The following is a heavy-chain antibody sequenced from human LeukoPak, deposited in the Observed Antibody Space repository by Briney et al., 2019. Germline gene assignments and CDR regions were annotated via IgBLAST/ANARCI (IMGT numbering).Heavy chain of an antibody. Sequence: PGGSLRLSCAASGFTFSSYSMNWVRQAPGKGLEWVSYISSSSSTIYYADSVKGRFTISRDNAKNSLYLQMNSLRAEDTAVYYCAREGLSYDSSGYALNYGGRGTLVTVS. D-gene: IGHD3-22*01. CDR3: AREGLSYDSSGYALNY. CDR2: ISSSSSTI. CDR1: GFTFSSYS. V-gene: IGHV3-48*04. J-gene: IGHJ4*02.